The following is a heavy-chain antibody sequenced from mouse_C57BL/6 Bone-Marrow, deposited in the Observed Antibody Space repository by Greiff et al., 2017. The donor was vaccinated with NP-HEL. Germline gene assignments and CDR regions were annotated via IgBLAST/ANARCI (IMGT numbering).Heavy chain of an antibody. Sequence: ESGPGLVKPSQSLSLTCSVTGYSITSGYYWNWIRQFPGNKLEWMGYISYDGSNNYNPSLKNRISITRDTSKNQFFLKLNSVTTEDTATYYCARSSTMVFDYWGQGTTLTVSS. V-gene: IGHV3-6*01. CDR3: ARSSTMVFDY. J-gene: IGHJ2*01. CDR1: GYSITSGYY. D-gene: IGHD2-2*01. CDR2: ISYDGSN.